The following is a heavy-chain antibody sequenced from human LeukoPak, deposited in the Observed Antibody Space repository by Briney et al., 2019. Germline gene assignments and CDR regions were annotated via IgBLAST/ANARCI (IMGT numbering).Heavy chain of an antibody. J-gene: IGHJ5*02. CDR3: ARDLMACSSTSCYVGFDP. Sequence: ASVKVSCKASGYTFTGYYMHWVRQAPGQGLEWMGWINPNSGGTNYAQKFQGRVTMTRDTSISTAYMELSRLRSDDTAVYYCARDLMACSSTSCYVGFDPWGQGTLVTVSS. V-gene: IGHV1-2*02. D-gene: IGHD2-2*01. CDR1: GYTFTGYY. CDR2: INPNSGGT.